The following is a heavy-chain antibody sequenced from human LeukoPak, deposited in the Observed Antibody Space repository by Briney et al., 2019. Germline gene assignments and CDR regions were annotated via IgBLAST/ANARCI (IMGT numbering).Heavy chain of an antibody. CDR3: ARVVGGIDY. Sequence: ASVKLSCEASGYTFTSCAMNWVRQAPGQALGWMGWINTNTGNPTYAQGFTGRFVFSLDTSVSTAYLQISSLKAEDTAVYYCARVVGGIDYWGQGTLVTVSS. V-gene: IGHV7-4-1*02. J-gene: IGHJ4*02. CDR2: INTNTGNP. CDR1: GYTFTSCA.